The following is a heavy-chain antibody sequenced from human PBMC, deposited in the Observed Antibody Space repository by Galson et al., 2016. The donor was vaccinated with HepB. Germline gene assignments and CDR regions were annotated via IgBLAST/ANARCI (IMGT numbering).Heavy chain of an antibody. Sequence: SLRLSCAASGFTFTDVWMTWVRQAPGKGLEWVGRIKNNYEGGTADLAAPVKDRFTISRDDSKELLYLHLNSLKTEDTAVYFCARHGYPGAKGWCDPWGQGSLVIVSS. CDR1: GFTFTDVW. CDR2: IKNNYEGGTA. CDR3: ARHGYPGAKGWCDP. D-gene: IGHD5-18*01. V-gene: IGHV3-15*01. J-gene: IGHJ5*02.